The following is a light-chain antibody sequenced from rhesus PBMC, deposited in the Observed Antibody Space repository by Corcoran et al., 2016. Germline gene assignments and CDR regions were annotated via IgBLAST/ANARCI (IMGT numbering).Light chain of an antibody. J-gene: IGKJ2*01. CDR2: GAS. CDR1: QSVSSS. Sequence: QVILTQSPATLSLSPGERATLSCRASQSVSSSLAWYQQKPGQAPGLLIYGASSRATGIPDRFSGSGSGTEFTLTISSLEPEDFAVYYCQKYSSSPYSFGQGTKVEIK. V-gene: IGKV3-53*02. CDR3: QKYSSSPYS.